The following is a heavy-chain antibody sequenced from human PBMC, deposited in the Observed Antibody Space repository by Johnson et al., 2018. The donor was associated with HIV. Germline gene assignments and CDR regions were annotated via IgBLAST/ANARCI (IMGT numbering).Heavy chain of an antibody. Sequence: EVQLVESGGGLVQSGGSLRLSCEASRITVGSNYMSWVRRAPGKGLEWVSVIFSAGDTYYADSVKGRFTISRDNSKNTPYLQMNSLRAEATALYYCARGGRAKDAFDIWGQGTMVTVSS. CDR1: RITVGSNY. V-gene: IGHV3-66*02. J-gene: IGHJ3*02. CDR2: IFSAGDT. CDR3: ARGGRAKDAFDI. D-gene: IGHD3-16*01.